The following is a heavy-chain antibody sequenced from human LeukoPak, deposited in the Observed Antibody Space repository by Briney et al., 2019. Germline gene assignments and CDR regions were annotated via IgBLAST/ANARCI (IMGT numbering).Heavy chain of an antibody. J-gene: IGHJ4*02. CDR1: GFPFSSYA. Sequence: PGGSLRLSCAASGFPFSSYAMGWVRQAPGKGLEWVSTTHGGTYYADSVRGRFTIARDNSKNTLYLQMTSLRADDTALYYCAKGYSSGWYAFDSWGQGTLVTVSS. V-gene: IGHV3-23*01. CDR3: AKGYSSGWYAFDS. D-gene: IGHD6-19*01. CDR2: THGGT.